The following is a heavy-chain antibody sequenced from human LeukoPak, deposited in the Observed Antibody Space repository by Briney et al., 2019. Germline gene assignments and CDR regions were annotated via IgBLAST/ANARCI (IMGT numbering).Heavy chain of an antibody. Sequence: SETLSLTCTVSGGSISTSSHYWGWIRQPPGKGLEWIGSSYYRGSTYYNPSLKSRVTISVDTSKNQFSLKLSSVTAADTAVYYCARVGDIVVVPAATHAFDIWGQGTMVTVSS. J-gene: IGHJ3*02. CDR1: GGSISTSSHY. V-gene: IGHV4-39*07. CDR2: SYYRGST. D-gene: IGHD2-2*01. CDR3: ARVGDIVVVPAATHAFDI.